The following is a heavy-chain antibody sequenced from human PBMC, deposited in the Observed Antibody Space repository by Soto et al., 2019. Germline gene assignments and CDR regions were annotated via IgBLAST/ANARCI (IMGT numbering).Heavy chain of an antibody. Sequence: GGSLRLSCAASGFTFSNYNMYWVRQAPGKGLEWVAVIWFDGSNKYYVDSVKGRFTVSRDNSKNTLYLQMNSLSAEDTAVYYCARDRRGEGHSAPAPDYWCHGTRVTVSS. D-gene: IGHD3-16*01. CDR3: ARDRRGEGHSAPAPDY. J-gene: IGHJ4*01. CDR2: IWFDGSNK. CDR1: GFTFSNYN. V-gene: IGHV3-33*01.